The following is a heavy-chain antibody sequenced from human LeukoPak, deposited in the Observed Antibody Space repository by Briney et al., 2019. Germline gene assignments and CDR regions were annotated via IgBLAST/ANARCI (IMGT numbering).Heavy chain of an antibody. CDR3: VEGGNFDY. CDR2: ISYDGSNK. D-gene: IGHD2-15*01. V-gene: IGHV3-30*03. Sequence: GGPLRLSCAASGFTFSSYGMHWVRQAPGKGLEWVAVISYDGSNKYYADSVKGRFTISRDNSKNTLYLQMNSLRAEDTAVYYCVEGGNFDYWGQGTLVTVSS. J-gene: IGHJ4*02. CDR1: GFTFSSYG.